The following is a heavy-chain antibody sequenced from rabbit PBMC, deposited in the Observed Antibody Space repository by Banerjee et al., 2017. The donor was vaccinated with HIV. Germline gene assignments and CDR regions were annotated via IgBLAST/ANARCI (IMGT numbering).Heavy chain of an antibody. CDR1: GFDFSSYYM. D-gene: IGHD1-1*01. CDR2: IDPVLGST. V-gene: IGHV1S39*01. Sequence: QEQLKESGGGLVQPGGSLKLSCKASGFDFSSYYMSWVRQAPGKGLEWIGYIDPVLGSTYYASWVNGRFTISKTSSTTVTLQMTSLTAADTATYFCARDSAYGIGSGYDLWGPGTLVTVS. J-gene: IGHJ6*01. CDR3: ARDSAYGIGSGYDL.